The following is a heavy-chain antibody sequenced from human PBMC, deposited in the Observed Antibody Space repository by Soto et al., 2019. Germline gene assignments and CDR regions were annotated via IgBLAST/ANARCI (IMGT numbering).Heavy chain of an antibody. V-gene: IGHV3-30-3*01. Sequence: PGESLRLSCAASGFTFSSYAMHWVRQAPGKGLEWVAVISYDGSNKYYADSVKGRFTISRDNSKNTLYLQMNSLRAEDTAVYYCARDSADFWSGYGSHYFDYWGQGTLVTVSS. CDR2: ISYDGSNK. J-gene: IGHJ4*02. CDR1: GFTFSSYA. CDR3: ARDSADFWSGYGSHYFDY. D-gene: IGHD3-3*01.